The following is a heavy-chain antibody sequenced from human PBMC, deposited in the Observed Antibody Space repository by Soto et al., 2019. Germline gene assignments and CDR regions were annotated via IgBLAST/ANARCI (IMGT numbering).Heavy chain of an antibody. CDR2: ISYDGSNK. Sequence: GGSLRLSCAASGFTFSSYGMHWVRQAPGKGLEWVAVISYDGSNKYYADSVKGRFTISRDNSKNTLYLQMNSLRAEDTAVYYCAKDYGGDYDRDRHYYYYYGMDVWGQGTTVTVSS. D-gene: IGHD4-17*01. V-gene: IGHV3-30*18. CDR3: AKDYGGDYDRDRHYYYYYGMDV. J-gene: IGHJ6*02. CDR1: GFTFSSYG.